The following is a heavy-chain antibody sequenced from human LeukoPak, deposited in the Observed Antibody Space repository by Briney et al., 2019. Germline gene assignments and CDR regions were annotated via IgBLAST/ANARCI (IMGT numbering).Heavy chain of an antibody. CDR2: ISSSSSYI. D-gene: IGHD6-13*01. J-gene: IGHJ6*03. CDR1: GFTFSSYS. Sequence: GGSLRLSCAACGFTFSSYSMNWVRQAPGKGLEWVSSISSSSSYIYYADSVKGRFTISRDNAKNSLYLQMNSLRAEDTAVYYCARESIAAAGTSYYYMDVWGKGTTVTVSS. V-gene: IGHV3-21*01. CDR3: ARESIAAAGTSYYYMDV.